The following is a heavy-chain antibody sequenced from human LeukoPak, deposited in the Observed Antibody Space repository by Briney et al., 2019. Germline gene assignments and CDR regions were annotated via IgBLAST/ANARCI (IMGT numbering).Heavy chain of an antibody. D-gene: IGHD6-19*01. CDR2: ISYDGSNK. V-gene: IGHV3-30*04. Sequence: SGRSLGLSCAASGFTFSSYAMHWVRQAPGKGLEWVAVISYDGSNKYYADSVKGRFTISRDNSKNTLYLQMNSLRAEDTAVYYCASLRIAVAGNFDYWGQGTLVTVSS. J-gene: IGHJ4*02. CDR3: ASLRIAVAGNFDY. CDR1: GFTFSSYA.